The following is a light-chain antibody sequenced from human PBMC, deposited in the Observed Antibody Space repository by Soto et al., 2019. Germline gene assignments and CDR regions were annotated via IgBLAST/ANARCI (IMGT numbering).Light chain of an antibody. Sequence: DIRMPHSPSNLSVSLGHSVTTTCRASQSINDWLAWYQQKPGKAPQLFIYKASRLESGVPSRFSGGASGTEFSLTISSLQHEDFGTYYCQQFSSYWTFGPGTKVDI. V-gene: IGKV1-5*03. CDR1: QSINDW. CDR2: KAS. J-gene: IGKJ1*01. CDR3: QQFSSYWT.